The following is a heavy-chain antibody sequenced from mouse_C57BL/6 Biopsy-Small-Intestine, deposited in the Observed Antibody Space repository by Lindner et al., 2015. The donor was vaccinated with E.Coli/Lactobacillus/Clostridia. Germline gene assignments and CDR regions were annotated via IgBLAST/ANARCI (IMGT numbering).Heavy chain of an antibody. J-gene: IGHJ2*01. Sequence: VQLQESGAELVRPGTSVKMSCKAFGYTFTNYWIGWAKQRPGHGLEWIGDIYPGGGYTNYNEKFKGKATLTADKSSSTAYMQFSSLTSGDSAIYYCARSHYDYFDYWGQGTTLTVSS. D-gene: IGHD2-4*01. V-gene: IGHV1-63*01. CDR2: IYPGGGYT. CDR1: GYTFTNYW. CDR3: ARSHYDYFDY.